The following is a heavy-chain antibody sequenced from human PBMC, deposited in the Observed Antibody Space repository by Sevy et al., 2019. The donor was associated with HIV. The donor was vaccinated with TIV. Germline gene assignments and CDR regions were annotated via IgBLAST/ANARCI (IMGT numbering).Heavy chain of an antibody. D-gene: IGHD2-2*02. CDR2: INPNSGGT. CDR1: GYTFTGYY. CDR3: ARVNGRGCSSTSCYTNGARYYGMDV. J-gene: IGHJ6*02. V-gene: IGHV1-2*02. Sequence: ASVKVSCKASGYTFTGYYMHWVRQAPGQGLEWMGWINPNSGGTNYAQKFQVRVTMTRDTSISTAYMELSRLRSDDTAVYYCARVNGRGCSSTSCYTNGARYYGMDVWGQGTTVTVSS.